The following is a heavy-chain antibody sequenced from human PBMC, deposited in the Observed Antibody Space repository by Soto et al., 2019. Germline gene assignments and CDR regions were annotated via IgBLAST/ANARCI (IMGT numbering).Heavy chain of an antibody. V-gene: IGHV4-31*03. CDR1: GGSISSGGYY. Sequence: PSETLSLTCTVSGGSISSGGYYWSWIRQHPGKGLEWIGYIYYSGSTYYNPSLKSRVTISVDTSKNQFSLKLSSVTAADTAVYYCARGCSGGSCYSYGMDVWGQGTTVTVSS. CDR3: ARGCSGGSCYSYGMDV. J-gene: IGHJ6*02. CDR2: IYYSGST. D-gene: IGHD2-15*01.